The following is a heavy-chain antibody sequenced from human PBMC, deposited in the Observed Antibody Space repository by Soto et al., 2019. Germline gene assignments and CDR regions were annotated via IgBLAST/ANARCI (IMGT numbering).Heavy chain of an antibody. CDR2: INHSGST. D-gene: IGHD5-12*01. J-gene: IGHJ4*02. V-gene: IGHV4-34*01. CDR1: GGSFSGYY. Sequence: SETLSLTCAVYGGSFSGYYWSWIRQPPGKGLEWIGEINHSGSTNYNPSLKSRVTISVDTSKNQFSLKLSSVTAADTAVYYCARGGGGGYDYGSQRDFYFDYWGQGTLVTVSS. CDR3: ARGGGGGYDYGSQRDFYFDY.